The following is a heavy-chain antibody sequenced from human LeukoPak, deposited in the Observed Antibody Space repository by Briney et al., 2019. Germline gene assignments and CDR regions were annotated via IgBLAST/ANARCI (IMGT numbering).Heavy chain of an antibody. CDR3: ARAGYSSYLKFLDYMDV. J-gene: IGHJ6*03. CDR2: INPNSGGT. CDR1: GYTFTDYY. V-gene: IGHV1-2*02. D-gene: IGHD2-15*01. Sequence: ASVKVSCKTSGYTFTDYYMHWVRQAPGQGLEWMGWINPNSGGTKYAQKFQGRVTMTRDTSISTVYMELRRLTSDDTAVFYCARAGYSSYLKFLDYMDVWGKGTTVTISS.